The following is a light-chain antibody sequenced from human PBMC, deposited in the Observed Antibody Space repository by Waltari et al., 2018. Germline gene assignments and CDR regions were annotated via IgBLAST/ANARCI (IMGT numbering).Light chain of an antibody. V-gene: IGKV1-33*01. CDR2: DAS. Sequence: DIQMTQFPSSLSASVGDRVPIACHASQDITNYLNWYQQTIGRAPKLLIYDASNLETGVSSRFSGSGSGTNFTFVISSLQPEDIATYYYQQSDGLPRTFGQGTQVEIK. CDR1: QDITNY. CDR3: QQSDGLPRT. J-gene: IGKJ2*01.